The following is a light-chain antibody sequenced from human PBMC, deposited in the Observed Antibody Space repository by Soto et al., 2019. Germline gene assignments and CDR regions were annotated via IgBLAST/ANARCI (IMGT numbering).Light chain of an antibody. CDR1: SSDVGGYNY. CDR2: DVS. V-gene: IGLV2-14*01. J-gene: IGLJ1*01. Sequence: QSALTQPASVSGSPGQSITISCTGTSSDVGGYNYVSWYQQHPGKAPKLMIYDVSNRPSGVSNRFSGSKSGNTASLTISGLQAEDEADYYCSSYTGSSTPYVFGTG. CDR3: SSYTGSSTPYV.